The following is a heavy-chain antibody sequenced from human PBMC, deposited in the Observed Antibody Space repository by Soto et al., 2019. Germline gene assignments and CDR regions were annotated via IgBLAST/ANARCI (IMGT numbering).Heavy chain of an antibody. Sequence: SETLSLTCTVSGGSISSADYYWSWIRQPPEKGLEWIAYIYYSGTTYYNPSLKSRLTISVDTSKNQFSLKVNSVTAADTAVYYCARLHKLSGNFHYYFGMDVWGQGTTVTVSS. CDR1: GGSISSADYY. CDR3: ARLHKLSGNFHYYFGMDV. V-gene: IGHV4-30-4*01. J-gene: IGHJ6*02. D-gene: IGHD3-3*01. CDR2: IYYSGTT.